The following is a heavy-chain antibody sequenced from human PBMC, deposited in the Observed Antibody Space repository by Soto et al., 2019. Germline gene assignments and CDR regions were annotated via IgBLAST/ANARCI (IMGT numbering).Heavy chain of an antibody. CDR3: TSLPGIAVAGTPY. V-gene: IGHV3-73*01. J-gene: IGHJ4*02. D-gene: IGHD6-19*01. Sequence: LRLSCAASGFTFSGSAMHWVRQASGKGLEWVGRIRSKANSYATAYAASVKGRFTISRDDSKNTAYLQMNSLKTEDTAVYYCTSLPGIAVAGTPYWGQGTLVTVSS. CDR2: IRSKANSYAT. CDR1: GFTFSGSA.